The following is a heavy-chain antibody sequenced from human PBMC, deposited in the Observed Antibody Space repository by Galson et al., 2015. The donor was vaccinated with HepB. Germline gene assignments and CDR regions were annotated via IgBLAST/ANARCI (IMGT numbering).Heavy chain of an antibody. J-gene: IGHJ1*01. CDR3: AKALIGGHYFQH. D-gene: IGHD3-3*01. CDR2: ISYDGSSK. V-gene: IGHV3-30*18. Sequence: SLRLSCAASGFTFRIYAMHWVRQAPGKGLEWVALISYDGSSKDYADSVKGRITISRDNSNNTVSLQMDSLRAEDTAVYYCAKALIGGHYFQHWGQGTLVTVSS. CDR1: GFTFRIYA.